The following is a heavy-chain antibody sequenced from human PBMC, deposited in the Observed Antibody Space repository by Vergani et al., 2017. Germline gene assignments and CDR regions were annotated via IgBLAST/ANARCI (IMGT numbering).Heavy chain of an antibody. V-gene: IGHV5-51*01. CDR2: IYPGDSDT. Sequence: EVQLVQSGAEVKKPGESLKISCKGSGYSFTSYWIGWVRQMPGKGLEWMGIIYPGDSDTRYSPSFRGQVTIAADKSISTAYLQWSSLKASDTAMYYCARTPAWVAVAGTWGWFDPWGQGTLVTVSS. J-gene: IGHJ5*02. CDR1: GYSFTSYW. D-gene: IGHD6-19*01. CDR3: ARTPAWVAVAGTWGWFDP.